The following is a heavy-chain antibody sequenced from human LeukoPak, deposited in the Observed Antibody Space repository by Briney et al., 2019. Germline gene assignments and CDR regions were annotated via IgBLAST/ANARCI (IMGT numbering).Heavy chain of an antibody. CDR1: GYSLSSGYY. CDR2: IYHSGST. J-gene: IGHJ4*02. CDR3: ASGDYDSSGYLDY. D-gene: IGHD3-22*01. V-gene: IGHV4-38-2*01. Sequence: SETLSLTCAVSGYSLSSGYYWGWIQQPPGKGLEWIGSIYHSGSTYYNPSLKSGVTISVDTSKNQFSLKLCSATAADTRVFFCASGDYDSSGYLDYWGQGTLVTVSS.